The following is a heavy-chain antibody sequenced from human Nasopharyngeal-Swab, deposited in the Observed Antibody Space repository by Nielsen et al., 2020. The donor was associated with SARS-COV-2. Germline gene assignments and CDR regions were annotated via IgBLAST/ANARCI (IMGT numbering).Heavy chain of an antibody. CDR3: ARMVVLGGDGMDV. CDR2: INPSGGST. J-gene: IGHJ6*02. D-gene: IGHD2-15*01. V-gene: IGHV1-46*01. CDR1: GSTLTEIS. Sequence: ASVKVSCKVSGSTLTEISMHWVRQAPGQGLEWMGIINPSGGSTSYAQKFQGRVTMTRDTSTSTVYMELSSLRSEDTAVYYCARMVVLGGDGMDVWGQGTTVTVSS.